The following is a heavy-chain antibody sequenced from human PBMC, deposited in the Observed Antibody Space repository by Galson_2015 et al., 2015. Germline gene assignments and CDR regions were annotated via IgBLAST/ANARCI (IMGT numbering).Heavy chain of an antibody. CDR3: ARDLWEVVPAAIGWFDP. CDR1: GYTFSTHA. Sequence: SVKVSCKASGYTFSTHAMNWVRQAPGQGLEWMGWINTKTGHPTYAQGLTGRFVFSLDTSVSTAYLQISSLKAEDTAAYYCARDLWEVVPAAIGWFDPWGQGTLVTVSS. V-gene: IGHV7-4-1*02. D-gene: IGHD2-2*02. J-gene: IGHJ5*02. CDR2: INTKTGHP.